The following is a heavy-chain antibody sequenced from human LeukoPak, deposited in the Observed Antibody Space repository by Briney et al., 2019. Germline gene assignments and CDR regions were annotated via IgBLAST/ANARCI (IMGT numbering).Heavy chain of an antibody. V-gene: IGHV3-23*01. CDR1: GFTFSGYA. CDR2: ISGSGGST. CDR3: TKANIAVAIFDP. D-gene: IGHD6-19*01. Sequence: GGSLRLSCAASGFTFSGYAMSWVRQAPGKGLEWVSAISGSGGSTYYADSVKGRFTISRDNSKNTLYLQMNSLRAEDTAVYYCTKANIAVAIFDPWGQGTLVTVSS. J-gene: IGHJ5*02.